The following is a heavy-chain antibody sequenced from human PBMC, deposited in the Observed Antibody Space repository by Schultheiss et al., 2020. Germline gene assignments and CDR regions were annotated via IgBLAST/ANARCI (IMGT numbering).Heavy chain of an antibody. V-gene: IGHV4-59*08. CDR2: IYHSGST. CDR1: GGSISSYY. J-gene: IGHJ6*02. D-gene: IGHD3-10*01. Sequence: SETLSLTCTVSGGSISSYYWSWIRQPPGKGLEWIGEIYHSGSTNYNPSLKSRVTISVDTSKNQFSLKLSSVTAADTAVYYCARLEALWDYYYGMDVWGQGTTVTVSS. CDR3: ARLEALWDYYYGMDV.